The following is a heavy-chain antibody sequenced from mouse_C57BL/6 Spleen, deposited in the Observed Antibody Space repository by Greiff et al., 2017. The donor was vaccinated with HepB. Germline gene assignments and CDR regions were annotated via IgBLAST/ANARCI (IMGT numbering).Heavy chain of an antibody. V-gene: IGHV1-81*01. CDR1: GYTFTSYG. Sequence: QVQLKESGAELARPGASVKLSCKASGYTFTSYGISWVKQRTGQGLEWIGEIYPRSGNTYYNEKFKGKATLTADKSSSTAYMELRSLTSEDSAVYFCARWGGAWFAYWGQGTLVTVSA. CDR2: IYPRSGNT. CDR3: ARWGGAWFAY. J-gene: IGHJ3*01.